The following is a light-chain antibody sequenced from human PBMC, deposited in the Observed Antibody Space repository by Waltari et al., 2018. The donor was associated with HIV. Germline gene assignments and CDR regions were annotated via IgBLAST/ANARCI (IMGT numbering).Light chain of an antibody. CDR2: DDT. Sequence: SYFLTQPPSVSVAPGQTARITCGGNNIESRSVHWYQQKPGQAPVMVVFDDTHRPSGIPERFSGSNAGNTATLTITRVEAGDEADYFCQVWDTRSDHPVVFGGGTNLTVL. V-gene: IGLV3-21*02. J-gene: IGLJ2*01. CDR3: QVWDTRSDHPVV. CDR1: NIESRS.